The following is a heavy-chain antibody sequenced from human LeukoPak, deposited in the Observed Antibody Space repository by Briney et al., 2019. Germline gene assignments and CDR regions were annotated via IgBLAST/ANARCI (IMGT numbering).Heavy chain of an antibody. CDR3: ARRLYYAMDV. V-gene: IGHV1-2*02. J-gene: IGHJ6*02. CDR2: ISPNSGDT. CDR1: GYSFTGYF. Sequence: ASVKVSCKASGYSFTGYFMQWVRQAPGQGLEWMGWISPNSGDTNYAQKFQGRVTMTRDTSISTAYMELSRLRSDDAAVYYCARRLYYAMDVWGQGTTDTVSS.